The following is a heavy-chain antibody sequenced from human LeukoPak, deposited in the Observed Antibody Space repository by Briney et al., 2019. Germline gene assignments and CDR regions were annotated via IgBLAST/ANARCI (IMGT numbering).Heavy chain of an antibody. CDR2: IKQDGSEK. D-gene: IGHD6-13*01. CDR3: ARTTEAHSWQTRYYSYYMDV. CDR1: GFTFSSYS. V-gene: IGHV3-7*01. Sequence: GGSLRLSCAASGFTFSSYSMSWVRQAPGKGLEWVANIKQDGSEKNYVGSVKGRFTIARDNAKNSLYLQMNSLRAEDTAVYYCARTTEAHSWQTRYYSYYMDVWGKGTTVTVSS. J-gene: IGHJ6*03.